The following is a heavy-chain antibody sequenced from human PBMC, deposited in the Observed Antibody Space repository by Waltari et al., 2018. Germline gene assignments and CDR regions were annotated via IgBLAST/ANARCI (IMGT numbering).Heavy chain of an antibody. CDR1: GFPLNDFP. D-gene: IGHD3-3*01. V-gene: IGHV3-23*01. CDR3: AKSSFNYDFVMAT. Sequence: EVHLLESGGGLVQPGESLRLSCAVAGFPLNDFPMTWVRQISGKGLEWVSSIRNSGDTPFYADSVRGRFTISKDISKNTLFLDMIGLRGEDTATYYCAKSSFNYDFVMATWGQGALVTVSS. CDR2: IRNSGDTP. J-gene: IGHJ5*02.